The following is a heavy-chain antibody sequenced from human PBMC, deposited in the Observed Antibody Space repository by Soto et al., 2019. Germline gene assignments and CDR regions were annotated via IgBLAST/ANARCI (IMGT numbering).Heavy chain of an antibody. Sequence: QVQLQESGPGLVKPSQTLSLTCTVSGGSISSGDYYWSWIRQHPGKGLEWIGYIYYSGSTYYNPSXTXRIXLSVATSKNQFSLKLSSVTAADTAVYYCARWWSGSRQGFDPWGQGTLVTVSS. V-gene: IGHV4-31*03. CDR3: ARWWSGSRQGFDP. CDR2: IYYSGST. CDR1: GGSISSGDYY. J-gene: IGHJ5*02. D-gene: IGHD3-3*01.